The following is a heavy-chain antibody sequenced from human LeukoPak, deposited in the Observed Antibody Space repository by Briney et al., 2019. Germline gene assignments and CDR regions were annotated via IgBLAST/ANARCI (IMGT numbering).Heavy chain of an antibody. CDR2: ISRSGGST. CDR3: ARDARGAFDI. D-gene: IGHD3-10*01. J-gene: IGHJ3*02. CDR1: ELHA. Sequence: PGGSLRLTCAASELHAMTWVRQGPGKGLEWVSAISRSGGSTYYADSVKGRFTISRDKSNNTMYLQMNSLRAEDTAMYHCARDARGAFDIWGQGTMVSVSS. V-gene: IGHV3-23*01.